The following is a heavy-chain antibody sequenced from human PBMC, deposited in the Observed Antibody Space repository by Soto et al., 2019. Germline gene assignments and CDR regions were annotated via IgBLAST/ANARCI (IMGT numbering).Heavy chain of an antibody. Sequence: GGSLRLSCTASGFTFGDYAMSWFRQAPGKGLEWVGFIRSKAYGGTTEYAASVKGRFTISRDDSKSIAYLQMNSLKTEDTAVYYCTSSAAFFPIAVAGTYYYGMDVWGQGTTVTGLL. CDR1: GFTFGDYA. CDR3: TSSAAFFPIAVAGTYYYGMDV. D-gene: IGHD6-19*01. J-gene: IGHJ6*02. CDR2: IRSKAYGGTT. V-gene: IGHV3-49*03.